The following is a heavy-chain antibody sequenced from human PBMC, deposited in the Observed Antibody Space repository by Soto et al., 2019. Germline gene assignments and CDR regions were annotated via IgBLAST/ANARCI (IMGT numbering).Heavy chain of an antibody. Sequence: PSETLSLTCAVYGGSLSGDYWGWIRQPPGKGLEWIGEISLGGSTNYNPSLKSRVTISIDASKNQFSLQLTSVTAADTAVYYCARVPPHFSKTYDYWGQGALVTVSS. J-gene: IGHJ4*02. CDR1: GGSLSGDY. CDR3: ARVPPHFSKTYDY. V-gene: IGHV4-34*01. CDR2: ISLGGST. D-gene: IGHD3-3*02.